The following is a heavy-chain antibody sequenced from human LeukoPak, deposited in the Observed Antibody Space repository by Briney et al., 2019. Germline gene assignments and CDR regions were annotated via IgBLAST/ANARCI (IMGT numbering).Heavy chain of an antibody. Sequence: ASVKVSCKASGYTFTSYAMHWVRQAPGQRLEWMGWINAGNGNTKYSQKFQGRVTITRDTSASTAYMELSSLRSDDTAVYYCARDLKRYDFWSGYSQNPYFDYWGQGTLVTVSS. D-gene: IGHD3-3*01. CDR1: GYTFTSYA. CDR2: INAGNGNT. CDR3: ARDLKRYDFWSGYSQNPYFDY. J-gene: IGHJ4*02. V-gene: IGHV1-3*01.